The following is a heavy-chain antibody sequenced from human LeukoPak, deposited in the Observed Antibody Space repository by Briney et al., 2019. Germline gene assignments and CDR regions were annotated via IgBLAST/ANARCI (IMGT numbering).Heavy chain of an antibody. CDR1: GGSISSYY. CDR2: IYYSGST. J-gene: IGHJ4*02. V-gene: IGHV4-59*08. CDR3: ARHLNWNYGKVYYFDY. D-gene: IGHD1-7*01. Sequence: SETLSLTCTVSGGSISSYYWSWIRQPAGKGLEWIGYIYYSGSTNYNPSLKRRVTISVDTSKNQFSLKLSSVTAADTAVYYCARHLNWNYGKVYYFDYWGQGTLVTVSS.